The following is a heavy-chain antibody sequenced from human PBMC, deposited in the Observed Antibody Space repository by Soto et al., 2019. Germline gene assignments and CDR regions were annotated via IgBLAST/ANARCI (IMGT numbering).Heavy chain of an antibody. CDR3: ARDPSYYGMDV. J-gene: IGHJ6*02. Sequence: GASVKVSCKASGYTFTNYAVHWVRQAPGQRLEWMGWINAGNANTKYSQKFQGRVTITRDTSASTAYMELSSLRSEDTAVYYCARDPSYYGMDVWGQGTTVTVSS. CDR2: INAGNANT. V-gene: IGHV1-3*01. CDR1: GYTFTNYA.